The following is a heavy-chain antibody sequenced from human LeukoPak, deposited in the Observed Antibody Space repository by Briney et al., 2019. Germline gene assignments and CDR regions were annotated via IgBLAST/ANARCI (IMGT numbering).Heavy chain of an antibody. CDR1: GFTFSNYA. Sequence: GGSLRLSCAASGFTFSNYAVNWIRQAPGKGLEWVSAISGSGGSTYYADSVKGRFTISRDNSKNTLYLQMNSLRAEDTAVYYCAKSARITMVRGVKSANDYWGQGTLVTVSS. V-gene: IGHV3-23*01. CDR3: AKSARITMVRGVKSANDY. D-gene: IGHD3-10*01. J-gene: IGHJ4*02. CDR2: ISGSGGST.